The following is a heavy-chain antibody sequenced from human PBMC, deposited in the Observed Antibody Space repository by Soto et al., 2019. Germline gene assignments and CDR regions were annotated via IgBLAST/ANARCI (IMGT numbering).Heavy chain of an antibody. CDR2: IIPIFGTA. Sequence: QVQLVQSGAEVKKPGSSVKVSCKASGGTFSSYAISWVRQAPGQGLEWMGGIIPIFGTANYAQKFQGRVTITADESTSTSYMELSSLRSEDTAVYYWARRYCSGDSCYYYGMDVWGQGTTVTVSS. V-gene: IGHV1-69*12. J-gene: IGHJ6*02. D-gene: IGHD2-15*01. CDR3: ARRYCSGDSCYYYGMDV. CDR1: GGTFSSYA.